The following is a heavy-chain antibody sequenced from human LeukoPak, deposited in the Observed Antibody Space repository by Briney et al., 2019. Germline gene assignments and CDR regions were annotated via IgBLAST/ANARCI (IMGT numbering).Heavy chain of an antibody. J-gene: IGHJ4*02. Sequence: GGSLRLSCAASGFTFSSYWMSWVRQAPGTGPEWVAHIKEDGSEKYYVDSVKGRFTISRDNAKNSLYLQMNSLRAEDTAVYYCARDGQSSGWYGESILFDYWGQGTLVTVSS. CDR3: ARDGQSSGWYGESILFDY. CDR2: IKEDGSEK. D-gene: IGHD6-19*01. CDR1: GFTFSSYW. V-gene: IGHV3-7*01.